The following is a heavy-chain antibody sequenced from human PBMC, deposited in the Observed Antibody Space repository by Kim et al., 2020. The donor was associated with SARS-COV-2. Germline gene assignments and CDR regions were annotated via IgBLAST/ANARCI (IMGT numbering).Heavy chain of an antibody. Sequence: GGSLRLSCAASGFPFKNAWMSWIRQSPGKGLEWLGRIKRTVDGETTEYAAPVKDRFTISRDDSINTLYLQMNSLKTEDTAVYYCSPDRVMPDTFFDYWGQGTLVTVSS. CDR3: SPDRVMPDTFFDY. CDR2: IKRTVDGETT. D-gene: IGHD2-2*01. CDR1: GFPFKNAW. J-gene: IGHJ4*02. V-gene: IGHV3-15*01.